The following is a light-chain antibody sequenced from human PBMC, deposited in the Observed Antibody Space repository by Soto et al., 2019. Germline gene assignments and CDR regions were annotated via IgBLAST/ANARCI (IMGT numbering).Light chain of an antibody. CDR1: QSISNY. J-gene: IGKJ2*01. Sequence: DIQMTQSPSSLSASVGDILTITCRASQSISNYLNWYQQKPGKAPKLLIYAATTLQSGVPSRFSGSGSGTDFTLTISSLQADDFATYYCQQSYRTPRTFGQGTKLEIK. CDR2: AAT. CDR3: QQSYRTPRT. V-gene: IGKV1-39*01.